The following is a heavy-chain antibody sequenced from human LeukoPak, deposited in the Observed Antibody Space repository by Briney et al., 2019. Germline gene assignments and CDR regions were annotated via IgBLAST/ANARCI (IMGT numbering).Heavy chain of an antibody. V-gene: IGHV3-53*01. CDR3: ASAYYSFDY. CDR1: GITISSNY. D-gene: IGHD1-26*01. Sequence: GVSLRLSCAASGITISSNYMTWVRQAPGKGLEWVSVMYTSGNTYYADSVKGRFTISRDKSKNTVYLQMDGLTAEDTAVYYCASAYYSFDYWGLGTLVTVSS. J-gene: IGHJ4*02. CDR2: MYTSGNT.